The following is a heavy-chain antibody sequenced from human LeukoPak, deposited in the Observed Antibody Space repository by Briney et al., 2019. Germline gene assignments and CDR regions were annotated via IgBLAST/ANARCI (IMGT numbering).Heavy chain of an antibody. CDR1: GGSISSSSYY. CDR3: AKTWDYYGSGSYPYYYGMDV. Sequence: SETLSLTCTVSGGSISSSSYYWGRIHQPPGKGLEWRGSIYYSGSTYYNPSLKSRVTISVDTSKNQFSLKLSSVTAADTAVYYCAKTWDYYGSGSYPYYYGMDVWGQGTTVTVSS. V-gene: IGHV4-39*01. D-gene: IGHD3-10*01. CDR2: IYYSGST. J-gene: IGHJ6*02.